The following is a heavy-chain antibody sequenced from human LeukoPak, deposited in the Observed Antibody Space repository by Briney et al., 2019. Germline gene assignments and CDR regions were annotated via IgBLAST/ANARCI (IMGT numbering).Heavy chain of an antibody. CDR3: ARVPPSYSSSWYEVRAGYYGMDV. CDR2: INSDGSST. CDR1: GFTFSSYA. D-gene: IGHD6-13*01. J-gene: IGHJ6*02. Sequence: GGSLRLSCAASGFTFSSYAMHWVRQAPGKGLVWVSRINSDGSSTSYADSVKGRLTISRDNAKNTLYLQMNSLRAEDTAVYYCARVPPSYSSSWYEVRAGYYGMDVWGQGTTVTVSS. V-gene: IGHV3-74*01.